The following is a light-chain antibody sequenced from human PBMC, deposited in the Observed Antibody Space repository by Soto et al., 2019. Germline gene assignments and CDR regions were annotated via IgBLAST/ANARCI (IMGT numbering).Light chain of an antibody. CDR2: GNS. V-gene: IGLV1-40*01. Sequence: QPVLTQPPSVSGAPGQRVTISCTGSSSNIGTGYDVHWYQQLPGTAPKLLIFGNSHRPSGVPDRFSGSKSGTSASLAITGLQAEDEADYYCQSYDSSLSGDVFGTGTKVTDL. CDR3: QSYDSSLSGDV. J-gene: IGLJ1*01. CDR1: SSNIGTGYD.